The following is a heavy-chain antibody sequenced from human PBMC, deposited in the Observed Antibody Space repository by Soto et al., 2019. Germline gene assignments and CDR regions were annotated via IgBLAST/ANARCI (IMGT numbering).Heavy chain of an antibody. CDR3: ARDSGPNWLDY. CDR2: INPSGSSA. J-gene: IGHJ4*02. V-gene: IGHV1-46*01. CDR1: GYTFTSYY. Sequence: QVHLVQSGAEVRKPGASVLVSCKASGYTFTSYYIHWVRQAPGPGLEWVGTINPSGSSATYAQKFQGRVTMTRDTSTRTVYMELSRLRSEDTAVYFCARDSGPNWLDYWGQGTLVTVSS. D-gene: IGHD1-1*01.